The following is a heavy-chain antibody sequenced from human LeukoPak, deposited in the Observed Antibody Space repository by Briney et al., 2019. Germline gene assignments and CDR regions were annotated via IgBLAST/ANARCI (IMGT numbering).Heavy chain of an antibody. Sequence: SETLSLTCTVSGGSISSSSHYWGWIRQPPGKGLEWIGSIYYSGSTYYNPSLKSRVTISVDTSKNQFSLKLSSVTAADTAVYYCARDGKSIAVAGSDYWGQGTLVTVSS. CDR1: GGSISSSSHY. CDR3: ARDGKSIAVAGSDY. V-gene: IGHV4-39*07. D-gene: IGHD6-19*01. J-gene: IGHJ4*02. CDR2: IYYSGST.